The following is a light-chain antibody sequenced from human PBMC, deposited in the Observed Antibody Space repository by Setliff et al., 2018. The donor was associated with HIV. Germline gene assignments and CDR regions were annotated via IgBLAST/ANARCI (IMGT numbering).Light chain of an antibody. Sequence: SALTQPRSVSGSPGQSVTISCTGTSSDVGGYHYVSWYQQHPGKAPKLMIYDVSKRPSGVPNRFSGSKSGNTASLTISGLQAEDESDYYCCSYAGGYILDFGGGTK. J-gene: IGLJ2*01. CDR2: DVS. V-gene: IGLV2-11*01. CDR3: CSYAGGYILD. CDR1: SSDVGGYHY.